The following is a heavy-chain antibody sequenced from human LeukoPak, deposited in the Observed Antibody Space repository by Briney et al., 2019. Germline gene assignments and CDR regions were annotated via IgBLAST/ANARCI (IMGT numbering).Heavy chain of an antibody. D-gene: IGHD5-18*01. J-gene: IGHJ4*02. V-gene: IGHV3-21*01. CDR1: GFTFSSYS. CDR3: ARGGVGLTAMVGPFDY. CDR2: ISSSSSYI. Sequence: GGSLRLSCAASGFTFSSYSMNWVRQAPGKGLEWVSSISSSSSYIYYADSVKGRFTISRDNAKNSLYLQMNSPRAEDTAVYYCARGGVGLTAMVGPFDYWGQGTLVTVSS.